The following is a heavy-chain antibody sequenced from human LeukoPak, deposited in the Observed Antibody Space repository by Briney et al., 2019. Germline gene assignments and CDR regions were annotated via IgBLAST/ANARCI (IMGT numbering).Heavy chain of an antibody. CDR3: ARDPPRVAAAAYADY. CDR2: INPNSGGT. CDR1: GYTFTGYY. V-gene: IGHV1-2*06. Sequence: ASVKVSCKASGYTFTGYYMQWVRQAPGQGLEWMGRINPNSGGTNYAQKFQGRVTMTRDTSISTAYMELSRLRSDDTAVYYCARDPPRVAAAAYADYWGQGTLVTVSS. D-gene: IGHD6-13*01. J-gene: IGHJ4*02.